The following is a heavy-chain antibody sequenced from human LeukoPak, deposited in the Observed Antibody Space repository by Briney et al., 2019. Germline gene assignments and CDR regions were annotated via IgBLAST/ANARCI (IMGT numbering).Heavy chain of an antibody. CDR1: GDSVSNNSAA. V-gene: IGHV6-1*01. CDR3: ARSVGSPTSGFEH. D-gene: IGHD1-26*01. CDR2: TYYRSKWYT. Sequence: SQTLSLTCAISGDSVSNNSAAWSWIRQSPSRGLEWLGRTYYRSKWYTDYAVSLKSRITINPDTSKNHFTLQLNSVTPEDTAVYYCARSVGSPTSGFEHWGQGTLVTVSS. J-gene: IGHJ4*02.